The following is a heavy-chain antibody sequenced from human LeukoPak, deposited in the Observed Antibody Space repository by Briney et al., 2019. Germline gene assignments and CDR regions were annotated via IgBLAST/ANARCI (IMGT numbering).Heavy chain of an antibody. Sequence: GGSLRLSCAASGFTVSSNYMSWVRQAPGKGLEWVSIIYSGGSTYYADSVKGRFTISRDNSKNTLYLQMNSLRAEDTAVYYCASGNPFMVRGGGFDYWGQGTLVTVSS. CDR3: ASGNPFMVRGGGFDY. J-gene: IGHJ4*02. D-gene: IGHD3-10*01. CDR1: GFTVSSNY. CDR2: IYSGGST. V-gene: IGHV3-53*01.